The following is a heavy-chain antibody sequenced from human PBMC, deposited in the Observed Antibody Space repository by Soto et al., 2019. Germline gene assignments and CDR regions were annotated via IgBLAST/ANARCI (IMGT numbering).Heavy chain of an antibody. CDR1: GGSFSAYY. J-gene: IGHJ6*02. CDR3: ARGVGCSGGSCYSWYYYGMDV. Sequence: SETLSLTCAASGGSFSAYYWSWIRQPPGRGLEWIGEINHSGSTNYNPSLKSRVTISVDTSKNQFSLKLSSVTAADTAVYYCARGVGCSGGSCYSWYYYGMDVWGQGTTVTVSS. D-gene: IGHD2-15*01. CDR2: INHSGST. V-gene: IGHV4-34*01.